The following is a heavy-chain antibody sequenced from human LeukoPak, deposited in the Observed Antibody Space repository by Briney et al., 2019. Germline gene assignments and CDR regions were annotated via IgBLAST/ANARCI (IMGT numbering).Heavy chain of an antibody. V-gene: IGHV1-8*03. CDR3: ARAHYDILTGGEEWFDP. D-gene: IGHD3-9*01. Sequence: GASVKVSCKASGYTFTSYDINWVRQATGQGLEWMGWMNPNSGNTGYAQKFQGRVTITRNTSISTAYMELSSLRSEDTAVYYCARAHYDILTGGEEWFDPWGQGTLVTVSS. CDR2: MNPNSGNT. CDR1: GYTFTSYD. J-gene: IGHJ5*02.